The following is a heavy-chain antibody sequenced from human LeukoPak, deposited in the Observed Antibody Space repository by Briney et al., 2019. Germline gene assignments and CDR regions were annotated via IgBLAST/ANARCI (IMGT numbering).Heavy chain of an antibody. CDR1: GFSFSSYS. CDR2: IGSDAITK. D-gene: IGHD6-13*01. V-gene: IGHV3-30*04. Sequence: PGGSLRLSCTASGFSFSSYSMHWVRQAPGKGLEWVAVIGSDAITKYYADFVKGRFTISRDNAKNSLYLQMNSLRAEDTAVYYCARSPNAAAGTEWGQGTLVTVSS. CDR3: ARSPNAAAGTE. J-gene: IGHJ4*02.